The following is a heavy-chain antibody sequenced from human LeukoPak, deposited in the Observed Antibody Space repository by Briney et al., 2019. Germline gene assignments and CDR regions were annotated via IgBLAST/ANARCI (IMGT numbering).Heavy chain of an antibody. CDR1: GGSISSYH. V-gene: IGHV4-4*07. D-gene: IGHD6-19*01. Sequence: SETLSLTCTVSGGSISSYHWNWIRQPAGKGLEWIGRIYSSGSTDYNPSLKSRVTISVDRSKNQFSLKLSSVTAADTAVYYCARDVVSGSFDYWGRGTLVTVSS. CDR3: ARDVVSGSFDY. CDR2: IYSSGST. J-gene: IGHJ4*02.